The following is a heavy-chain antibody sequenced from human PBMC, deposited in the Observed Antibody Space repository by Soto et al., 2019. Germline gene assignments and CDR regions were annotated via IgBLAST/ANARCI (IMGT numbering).Heavy chain of an antibody. CDR1: VPRFPNRW. CDR2: IYPGDSDI. D-gene: IGHD3-10*01. CDR3: ARQDGSGPFDY. V-gene: IGHV5-51*01. Sequence: GESLKISCKYSVPRFPNRWFAWVRQVPGKGLEWMGNIYPGDSDIKYSPSLDGQVTISADKSSSTAFLEWRSLRASDSATYYCARQDGSGPFDYWGQGTRVTVS. J-gene: IGHJ4*02.